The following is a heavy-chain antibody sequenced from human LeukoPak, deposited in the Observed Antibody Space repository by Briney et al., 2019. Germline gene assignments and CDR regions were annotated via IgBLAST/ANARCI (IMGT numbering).Heavy chain of an antibody. CDR1: GGSFSGYY. CDR3: AKNGQSGFSFDP. J-gene: IGHJ5*02. V-gene: IGHV4-34*01. Sequence: SETLSLTCAVYGGSFSGYYWSWIRQPPGKGLEWIGEINHSGSTNYNPSLKSRVTISVDTSKNQFSLKLSSVTAADTAVYDCAKNGQSGFSFDPWGQGTLVTVSS. CDR2: INHSGST. D-gene: IGHD3-3*01.